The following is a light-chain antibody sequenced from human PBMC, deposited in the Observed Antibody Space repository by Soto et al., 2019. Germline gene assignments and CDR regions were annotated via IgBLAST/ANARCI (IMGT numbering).Light chain of an antibody. CDR3: HQRQSWPRT. J-gene: IGKJ1*01. V-gene: IGKV3-11*01. CDR2: YTS. CDR1: QYVGTR. Sequence: IVLTQSPGTLSLSPGERATLSCRAGQYVGTRLAWYQHKPGQAPRLLIYYTSNRATGIPARFSGSGSGTDFTLTINSLAPEDFAIYYCHQRQSWPRTFGQGTKVDIK.